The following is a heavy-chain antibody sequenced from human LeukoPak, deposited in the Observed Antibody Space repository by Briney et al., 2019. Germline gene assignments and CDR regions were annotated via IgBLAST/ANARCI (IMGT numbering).Heavy chain of an antibody. CDR2: IIPIFGTA. J-gene: IGHJ6*03. D-gene: IGHD3-10*01. CDR3: AREYGSGDGIYYYYYMDV. Sequence: GASVKVSCKASGGTFSSYAIRWVRQAPGQGLEWMGGIIPIFGTANYAQKFQGRVTITTDESTSTAYMELSSLRSEDTAVYYCAREYGSGDGIYYYYYMDVWGKGTTVTVSS. CDR1: GGTFSSYA. V-gene: IGHV1-69*05.